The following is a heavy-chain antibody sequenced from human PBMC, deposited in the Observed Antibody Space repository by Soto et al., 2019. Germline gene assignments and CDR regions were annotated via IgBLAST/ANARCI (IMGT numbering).Heavy chain of an antibody. D-gene: IGHD3-22*01. J-gene: IGHJ3*02. V-gene: IGHV6-1*01. CDR2: TYYKSKWYN. CDR1: GDSVSSNSAA. Sequence: SQTLSLTCAISGDSVSSNSAAWNWIRQSPSRGLEWLGRTYYKSKWYNDYAVSVKSRITINPDTSKNHFSLQLNSVTPEDTAVYYCARGGTPHYYDTVAAFDIWGQGTVVTVSS. CDR3: ARGGTPHYYDTVAAFDI.